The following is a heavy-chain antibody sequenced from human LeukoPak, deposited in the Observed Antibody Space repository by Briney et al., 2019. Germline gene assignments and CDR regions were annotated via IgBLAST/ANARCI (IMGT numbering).Heavy chain of an antibody. D-gene: IGHD3-22*01. CDR2: INHSGST. J-gene: IGHJ5*02. V-gene: IGHV4-34*01. CDR1: GGSFSGYY. Sequence: PSETLSLTCAVYGGSFSGYYWSWIRQPPGKGLEWIGEINHSGSTNYNTSLKSRVTISVDTSKNQFSLKLSSVTAADTAVYYCARIPGYYDSSGHPWGQGTLVTVSS. CDR3: ARIPGYYDSSGHP.